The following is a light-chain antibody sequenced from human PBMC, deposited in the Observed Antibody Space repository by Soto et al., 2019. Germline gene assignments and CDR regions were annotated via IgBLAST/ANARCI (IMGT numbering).Light chain of an antibody. J-gene: IGKJ5*01. CDR1: QSVLYSSNNKNY. Sequence: DIVMTQSPDSLAVALGERATINCKSTQSVLYSSNNKNYLAWYQEKPGQAPRLLIYDEFNRATGIPDRFSGSGSGTDLNLTISRLEPEDFAVYYCHQRSSWPITCGQGTRLEIK. V-gene: IGKV4-1*01. CDR2: DEF. CDR3: HQRSSWPIT.